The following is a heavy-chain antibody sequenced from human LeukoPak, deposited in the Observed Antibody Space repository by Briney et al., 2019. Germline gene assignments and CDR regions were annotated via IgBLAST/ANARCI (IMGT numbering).Heavy chain of an antibody. J-gene: IGHJ5*02. CDR1: GGSISSYY. D-gene: IGHD3-3*01. CDR2: IYYSGST. Sequence: SETLSLTCTVSGGSISSYYWSWIRQPPGKGLEWIGYIYYSGSTNYNPSLKSRVTISVDTSKNQFSLKLSSVTAADTAVYYCASGGDNYDFWSGYYRGNWFDPWGQGTLVTVSS. CDR3: ASGGDNYDFWSGYYRGNWFDP. V-gene: IGHV4-59*01.